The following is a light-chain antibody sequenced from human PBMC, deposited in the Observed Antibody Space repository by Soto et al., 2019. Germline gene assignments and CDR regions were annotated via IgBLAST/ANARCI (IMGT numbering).Light chain of an antibody. J-gene: IGKJ4*01. V-gene: IGKV1-39*01. CDR2: AAS. CDR1: QSISSY. CDR3: QQSYSSPRT. Sequence: DIQMTQSPSSLSASVGDRVTITCRASQSISSYLNWYQQKPGKAAKLLIYAASSLQSGVASRFSGSGSGTDFILTIGSLQPEDFATYYCQQSYSSPRTFGGGTKVEIK.